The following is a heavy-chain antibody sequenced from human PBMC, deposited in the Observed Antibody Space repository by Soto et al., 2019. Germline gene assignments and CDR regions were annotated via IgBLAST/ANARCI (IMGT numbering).Heavy chain of an antibody. V-gene: IGHV4-59*01. CDR3: AGGGSGWPFDF. Sequence: QVHLQESGPGLVKPSETLSLTCTVSSDSISGYYWSWIRQPPTKGLEWIGYIYYTGATRYNPSLKSRVTISVDTAQNQFSLKLSSVTAADTAVYYCAGGGSGWPFDFWGQGTLVTVSS. CDR1: SDSISGYY. J-gene: IGHJ4*02. CDR2: IYYTGAT. D-gene: IGHD6-19*01.